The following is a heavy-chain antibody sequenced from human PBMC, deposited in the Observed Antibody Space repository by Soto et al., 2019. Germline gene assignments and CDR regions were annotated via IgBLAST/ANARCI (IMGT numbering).Heavy chain of an antibody. CDR2: IKTDGSSA. V-gene: IGHV3-74*01. CDR3: ARDQVDDSGYFLLDY. Sequence: PGGSLRLSCAASGFTFRNSWMHWVRQAPGKGLFWVSRIKTDGSSAIYADSVKGRFTISRDNAKNTLYLQMDNLRAEDTAVYYCARDQVDDSGYFLLDYWGHGTLVTVSS. D-gene: IGHD3-22*01. CDR1: GFTFRNSW. J-gene: IGHJ4*01.